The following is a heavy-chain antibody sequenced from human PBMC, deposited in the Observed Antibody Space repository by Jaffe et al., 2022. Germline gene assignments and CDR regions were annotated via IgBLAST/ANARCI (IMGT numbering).Heavy chain of an antibody. D-gene: IGHD3-16*02. CDR2: ISYDGSNK. J-gene: IGHJ6*03. CDR3: AKDPADYIWGSYRYSDYYYYYYMDV. Sequence: QVQLVESGGGVVQPGRSLRLSCAASGFTFSSYGMHWVRQAPGKGLEWVAVISYDGSNKYYADSVKGRFTISRDNSKNTLYLQMNSLRAEDTAVYYCAKDPADYIWGSYRYSDYYYYYYMDVWGKGTTVTVSS. V-gene: IGHV3-30*18. CDR1: GFTFSSYG.